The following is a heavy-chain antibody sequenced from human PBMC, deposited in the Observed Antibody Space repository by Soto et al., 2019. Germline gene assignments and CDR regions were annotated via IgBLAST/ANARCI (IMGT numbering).Heavy chain of an antibody. CDR2: IYTSGST. CDR1: GGSISSYY. J-gene: IGHJ4*02. D-gene: IGHD6-19*01. CDR3: ARSPPRGKQWLPNFDY. V-gene: IGHV4-4*07. Sequence: PSETLSLTCTVPGGSISSYYWSWIRQPAGKGLEWIGRIYTSGSTNYNPSPKSRVTMSVDTSKNQFSLKLSSVTAADTAVYYCARSPPRGKQWLPNFDYWGQGTLVTVSS.